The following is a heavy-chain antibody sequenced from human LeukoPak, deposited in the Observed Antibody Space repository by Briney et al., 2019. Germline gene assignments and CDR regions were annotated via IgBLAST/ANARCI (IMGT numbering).Heavy chain of an antibody. CDR1: GFTFSGHW. Sequence: PGGSLRLSCTASGFTFSGHWIHWVRQAPGMGLVWVSRINERGTDSMYAESVKGRFTISRDNAKNTVYLQMNNLRAEDTAVYYCVRDETLWTLDWWGQGTLVSVSS. J-gene: IGHJ4*02. CDR3: VRDETLWTLDW. V-gene: IGHV3-74*03. D-gene: IGHD1-1*01. CDR2: INERGTDS.